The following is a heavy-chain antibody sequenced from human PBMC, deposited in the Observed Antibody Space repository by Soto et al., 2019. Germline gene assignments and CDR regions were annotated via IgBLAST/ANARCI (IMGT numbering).Heavy chain of an antibody. CDR1: GGSITNNY. V-gene: IGHV4-59*08. CDR3: ARRQNWNNLFDT. Sequence: NPSETLSLTCTVSGGSITNNYWSWIRQSPGKGLEWIGCSYYSGSTSYNPSLRSRVTISIDTSKTQFSLRLGSVTAADTAVYYCARRQNWNNLFDTWGQGTLVTVSS. J-gene: IGHJ5*02. CDR2: SYYSGST. D-gene: IGHD1-1*01.